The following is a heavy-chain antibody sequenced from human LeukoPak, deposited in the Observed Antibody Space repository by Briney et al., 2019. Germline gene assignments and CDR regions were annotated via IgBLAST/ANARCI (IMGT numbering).Heavy chain of an antibody. CDR1: GFTFSSYS. Sequence: GGPPRLSCAASGFTFSSYSMNWVRQAPGKGLEWVSSISSSSSYIYYADSVKGRFTISRDNAKNSLYLQMNSLRAEDTAVYYCARDQYYGSGSLYYFDYWGQGTLVTVSS. J-gene: IGHJ4*02. D-gene: IGHD3-10*01. CDR3: ARDQYYGSGSLYYFDY. V-gene: IGHV3-21*01. CDR2: ISSSSSYI.